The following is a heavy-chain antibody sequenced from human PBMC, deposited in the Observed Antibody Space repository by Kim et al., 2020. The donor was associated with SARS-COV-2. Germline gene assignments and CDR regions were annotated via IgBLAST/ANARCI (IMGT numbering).Heavy chain of an antibody. CDR2: INPNSGGT. CDR3: ARDSYNWNDQTWGIGYYYYGMDV. V-gene: IGHV1-2*04. D-gene: IGHD1-1*01. CDR1: GYTFTGYY. J-gene: IGHJ6*02. Sequence: ASVKVSCKASGYTFTGYYMHWVRQAPGQGLEWMGWINPNSGGTNYAQKFQGWVTMTRDTSISTAYMELSRLRSDDTAVYYCARDSYNWNDQTWGIGYYYYGMDVWGQGTTVTVSS.